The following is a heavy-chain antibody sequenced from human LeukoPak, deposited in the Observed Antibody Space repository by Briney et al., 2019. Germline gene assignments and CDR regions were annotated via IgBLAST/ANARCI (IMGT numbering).Heavy chain of an antibody. CDR3: ARDYQGVTVGFDP. CDR1: GGTFSSYA. CDR2: IIPIFGTA. V-gene: IGHV1-69*06. Sequence: SVKVSCKASGGTFSSYAISWVRQAPGQGLEWMGGIIPIFGTANYAQKFQGRVTITADKSTSTAYMELSSLRSEGTAVYYCARDYQGVTVGFDPWGQGTLVTVSS. J-gene: IGHJ5*02. D-gene: IGHD3-10*01.